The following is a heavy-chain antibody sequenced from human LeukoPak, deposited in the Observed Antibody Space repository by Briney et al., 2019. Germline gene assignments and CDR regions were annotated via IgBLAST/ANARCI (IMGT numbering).Heavy chain of an antibody. J-gene: IGHJ5*02. V-gene: IGHV4-59*08. CDR3: ARVHPRLLWFGETNNWFDP. Sequence: SETLSLTCTVSGGSISSYYWSWIRQPPGKGLEWIGYIYYSGSTNYNPSLKSRVTISVDTSKNQFSLKLSSVTAADTAVYYCARVHPRLLWFGETNNWFDPWGQGTLVTVSS. D-gene: IGHD3-10*01. CDR1: GGSISSYY. CDR2: IYYSGST.